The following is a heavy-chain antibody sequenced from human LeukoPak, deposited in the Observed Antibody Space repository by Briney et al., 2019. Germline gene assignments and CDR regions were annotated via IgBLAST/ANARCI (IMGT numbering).Heavy chain of an antibody. CDR1: GFSSSSYW. D-gene: IGHD2-2*01. V-gene: IGHV3-74*01. CDR2: IKIVGVNI. Sequence: GGCLRLSCAASGFSSSSYWMHWVRQAPGKGLVWVSRIKIVGVNISYADSVKGRFTISRDNAKNTLSLQMNSLRAEDTAVYYCARIPATDTALDCWGRGTLVTVSS. CDR3: ARIPATDTALDC. J-gene: IGHJ4*02.